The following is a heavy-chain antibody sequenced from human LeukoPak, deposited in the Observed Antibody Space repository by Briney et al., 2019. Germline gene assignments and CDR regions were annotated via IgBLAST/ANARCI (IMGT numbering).Heavy chain of an antibody. V-gene: IGHV4-39*01. Sequence: SETLSLTCTVSGGSISSSSYYWGWIRQPPGKGLEWVGSIYYSGSTYYNPSLKSRVTISVDTSKNQFSLKLSSVPAADTAVYYCARRLTNGSYYRTGWFDPWGQGTLVTVSS. CDR3: ARRLTNGSYYRTGWFDP. CDR2: IYYSGST. D-gene: IGHD1-26*01. CDR1: GGSISSSSYY. J-gene: IGHJ5*02.